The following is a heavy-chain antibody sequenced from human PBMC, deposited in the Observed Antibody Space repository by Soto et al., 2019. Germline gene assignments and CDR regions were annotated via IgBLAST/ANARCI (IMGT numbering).Heavy chain of an antibody. J-gene: IGHJ4*02. CDR2: IYYSGST. CDR3: ARHSSGLSTMIVVGMGYYFDY. Sequence: PSETLSLTCTVSGGSISSSSYYWGWIRQPPGKGLEWIGSIYYSGSTYYNPSLKSRVTISVDTSKNQFSLKLSSVTAADTAVYYCARHSSGLSTMIVVGMGYYFDYWGQGTLVTVSS. CDR1: GGSISSSSYY. V-gene: IGHV4-39*01. D-gene: IGHD3-22*01.